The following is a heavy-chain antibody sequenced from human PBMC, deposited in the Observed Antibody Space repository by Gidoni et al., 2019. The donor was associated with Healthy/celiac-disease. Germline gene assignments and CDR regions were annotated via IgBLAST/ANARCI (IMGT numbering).Heavy chain of an antibody. J-gene: IGHJ5*02. CDR1: GGSISSGGYY. CDR2: IYYSGST. CDR3: ASSSGWYLNWFDP. Sequence: QVQLQESGPGLVKPSQTLSLTCTVSGGSISSGGYYWSWIRQHPEKGLEWIGYIYYSGSTYYNPSLKSRVTISVDMSKNQVSLKLSSVTAADTAVYYCASSSGWYLNWFDPWGQGTLVTVSS. V-gene: IGHV4-31*03. D-gene: IGHD6-19*01.